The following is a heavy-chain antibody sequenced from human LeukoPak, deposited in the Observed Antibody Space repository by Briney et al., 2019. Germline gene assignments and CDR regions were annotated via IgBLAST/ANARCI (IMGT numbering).Heavy chain of an antibody. CDR3: ARGSSTSSAPRKDWFDP. Sequence: ASVKVSCKASGYTFTGYYMHWVRQAPGQGLEWMGWINPNSGGTNYAQKFQGRVTMTRDTSISTAYMELSRLRSDDTAVYYCARGSSTSSAPRKDWFDPWGQGTLVTVYS. D-gene: IGHD2-2*01. CDR1: GYTFTGYY. J-gene: IGHJ5*02. V-gene: IGHV1-2*02. CDR2: INPNSGGT.